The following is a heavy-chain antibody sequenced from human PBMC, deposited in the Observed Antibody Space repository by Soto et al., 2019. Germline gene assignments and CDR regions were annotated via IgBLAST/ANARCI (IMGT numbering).Heavy chain of an antibody. Sequence: QVQLVQSGAEVKKPGASVRVSCKASGYTFTGYAISWVRQAPGQGLEWLGWISPYNGDTNYAQKLQGRVTMTPDTSSSTAYMELRSLRSDDTAVYYCPKTGDWNWFDTWGQGTLVTVSS. D-gene: IGHD2-21*02. J-gene: IGHJ5*02. V-gene: IGHV1-18*01. CDR1: GYTFTGYA. CDR2: ISPYNGDT. CDR3: PKTGDWNWFDT.